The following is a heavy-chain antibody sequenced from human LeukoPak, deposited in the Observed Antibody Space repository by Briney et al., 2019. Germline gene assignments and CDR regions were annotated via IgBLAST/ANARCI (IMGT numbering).Heavy chain of an antibody. CDR1: GFPFNSYG. CDR2: IRYDGGNK. Sequence: PGGSLRLSCAASGFPFNSYGLHWVRQAPGKGLEWVAFIRYDGGNKYSADSVKGRFTISRDNSKNTLYLQMNSLRPEDTAVYYCAKDPTYYYDSSGPDYWGQGTLVTVSS. D-gene: IGHD3-22*01. CDR3: AKDPTYYYDSSGPDY. V-gene: IGHV3-30*02. J-gene: IGHJ4*02.